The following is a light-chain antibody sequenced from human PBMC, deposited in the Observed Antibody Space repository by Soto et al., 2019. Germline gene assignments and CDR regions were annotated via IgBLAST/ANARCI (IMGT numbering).Light chain of an antibody. CDR3: QSYDSSLSARYV. CDR1: SSNIGAGYD. J-gene: IGLJ1*01. Sequence: QSVLTQPPSVSGAPGQRVTISCTVSSSNIGAGYDVHWYQQLPGTAPKLLIYGNSNRPSGVPDRFSGSKSGTSASLAITGFQAEDEADYYCQSYDSSLSARYVFGTGTKVTVL. CDR2: GNS. V-gene: IGLV1-40*01.